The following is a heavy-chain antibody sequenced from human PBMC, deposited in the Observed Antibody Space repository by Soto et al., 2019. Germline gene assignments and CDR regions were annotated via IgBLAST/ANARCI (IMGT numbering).Heavy chain of an antibody. J-gene: IGHJ4*02. Sequence: PGVSLRLSFAASGFTFSSYSMNWVRQAPGKGLEWVSYISSSSSTIYYADSVKGRFTISRDNSKNSLYLQMNSLRDEDTAVYYCARGPGSSYGPTDYWGQGTLVTVPQ. V-gene: IGHV3-48*02. CDR2: ISSSSSTI. CDR1: GFTFSSYS. D-gene: IGHD5-18*01. CDR3: ARGPGSSYGPTDY.